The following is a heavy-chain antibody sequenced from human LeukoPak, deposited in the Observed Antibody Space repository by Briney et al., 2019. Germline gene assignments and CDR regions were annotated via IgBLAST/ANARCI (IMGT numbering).Heavy chain of an antibody. CDR1: GFTFSSYA. V-gene: IGHV3-33*08. Sequence: GGSLRLSCAASGFTFSSYAMSWVRQAPGKGLEWVAVIWYDGSNKYYADSVKGRFTISRDNSKNTLYLQMNSLRAEDTAVYYCARDRFYPYYGMDVWGQGTTVTVSS. J-gene: IGHJ6*02. D-gene: IGHD2/OR15-2a*01. CDR3: ARDRFYPYYGMDV. CDR2: IWYDGSNK.